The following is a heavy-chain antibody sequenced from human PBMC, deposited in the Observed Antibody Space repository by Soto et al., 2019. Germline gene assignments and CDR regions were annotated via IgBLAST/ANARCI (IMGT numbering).Heavy chain of an antibody. CDR1: GDSVSSNSAA. Sequence: PSQTLSLTCVISGDSVSSNSAAWNWIRQSPSRGLEWLGRTYYRSKWYNDYAVSVKSRITINPDTSKNQFSLQLNSVTPEDTAVYYCARDRCSSTSCYNRRYYYGMDVWGQGTTVTVSS. CDR3: ARDRCSSTSCYNRRYYYGMDV. CDR2: TYYRSKWYN. D-gene: IGHD2-2*02. V-gene: IGHV6-1*01. J-gene: IGHJ6*02.